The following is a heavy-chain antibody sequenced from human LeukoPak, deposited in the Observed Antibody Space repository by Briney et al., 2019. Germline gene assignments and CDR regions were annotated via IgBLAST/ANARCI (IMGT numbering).Heavy chain of an antibody. CDR2: IKQDGSER. CDR3: AKDRTVGASYWYFDL. J-gene: IGHJ2*01. CDR1: GFTFSNYW. Sequence: GGSLRLSCAASGFTFSNYWITWVRQAPGKGLEWVAKIKQDGSERYYVDSVKGRFTISRDSSKNTLFLHMNTLRAEDTAIYYCAKDRTVGASYWYFDLWGRGTLVTVSS. V-gene: IGHV3-7*03. D-gene: IGHD1-26*01.